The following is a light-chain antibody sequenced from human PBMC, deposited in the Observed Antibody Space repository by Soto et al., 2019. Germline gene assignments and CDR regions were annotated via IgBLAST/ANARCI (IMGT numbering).Light chain of an antibody. J-gene: IGLJ1*01. CDR3: SSFTTSTTFV. V-gene: IGLV2-14*03. CDR2: DVS. Sequence: QSVLAQPASVSGSPGQSITISCTGTTSDVGRYDYVSWFQQHPGKAPKLIIYDVSHWPSGVSDRFSGSKSGNTASLTISGLQAEDEADYYCSSFTTSTTFVFGTGTKVTV. CDR1: TSDVGRYDY.